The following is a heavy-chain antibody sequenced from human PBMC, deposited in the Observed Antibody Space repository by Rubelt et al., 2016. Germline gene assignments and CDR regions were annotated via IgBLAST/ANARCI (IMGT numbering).Heavy chain of an antibody. Sequence: QLQLQESGPGLVKPSETLSLTCTVSGGSISSSSYYWGWIRQPPGKGLEWIGSIYYSGSTYYNPSLKSRVTISVDTSKNQFSLKLSSVTAADTAVYYCARADVKVATMDWGQGTLVTVSS. CDR3: ARADVKVATMD. J-gene: IGHJ4*02. D-gene: IGHD5-12*01. CDR1: GGSISSSSYY. CDR2: IYYSGST. V-gene: IGHV4-39*07.